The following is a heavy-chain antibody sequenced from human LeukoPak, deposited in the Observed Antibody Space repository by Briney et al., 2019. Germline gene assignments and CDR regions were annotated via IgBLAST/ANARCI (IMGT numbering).Heavy chain of an antibody. V-gene: IGHV3-23*01. CDR2: ISGSGDST. J-gene: IGHJ4*02. D-gene: IGHD5-18*01. Sequence: GGSLRLSCAASGFTFSSYAMSWVRQAPGKGLEWVSAISGSGDSTYYADSVKGRFTISRDNSKKTLYLQMNNLRAEDTAVYYCAKDPRDHSYGWSWRYFDYWGQGTLVTVSS. CDR3: AKDPRDHSYGWSWRYFDY. CDR1: GFTFSSYA.